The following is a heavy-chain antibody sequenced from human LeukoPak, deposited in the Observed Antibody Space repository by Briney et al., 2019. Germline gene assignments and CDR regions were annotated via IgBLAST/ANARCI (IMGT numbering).Heavy chain of an antibody. CDR2: IYPGDSDT. CDR1: GYSFSNYW. D-gene: IGHD5-18*01. CDR3: ARHLGGAMDYYYYYMDV. Sequence: GESLKIYCKGSGYSFSNYWIGWVRQMPGKGLEWMGTIYPGDSDTRYSPSFQGQVTISADKSISTAYLQWSSLKASDTAMYYCARHLGGAMDYYYYYMDVWGKGTTVTVSS. J-gene: IGHJ6*03. V-gene: IGHV5-51*01.